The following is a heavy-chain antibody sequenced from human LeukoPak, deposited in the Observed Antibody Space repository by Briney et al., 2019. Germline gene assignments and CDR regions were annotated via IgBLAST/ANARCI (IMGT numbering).Heavy chain of an antibody. J-gene: IGHJ6*02. Sequence: GGSLRLSCVASGFTFSNYWMHWVRQPPGKGLVWVSRIYVDGRTTNYADSVKGRFTISRDNAKNTLYLQVTSLRAEDTAVYYCGRVRYCTAGSCYGMDAWGQGTTVTVSS. D-gene: IGHD2-15*01. CDR1: GFTFSNYW. V-gene: IGHV3-74*01. CDR2: IYVDGRTT. CDR3: GRVRYCTAGSCYGMDA.